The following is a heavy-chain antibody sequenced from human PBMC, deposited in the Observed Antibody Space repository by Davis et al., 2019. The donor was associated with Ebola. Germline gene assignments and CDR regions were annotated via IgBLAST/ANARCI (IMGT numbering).Heavy chain of an antibody. CDR2: TFFKSKWYT. V-gene: IGHV6-1*01. CDR3: AKGPSSTFYGYFDS. CDR1: GNSVSISSAS. D-gene: IGHD2-2*01. J-gene: IGHJ4*02. Sequence: HSQTLSLTCDISGNSVSISSASWNWIRQSPSRGLEWLGRTFFKSKWYTEYASSVKSRITINRDTLKNQVSLQLTSVTSNDTAVYYCAKGPSSTFYGYFDSWGQGSLVTVSS.